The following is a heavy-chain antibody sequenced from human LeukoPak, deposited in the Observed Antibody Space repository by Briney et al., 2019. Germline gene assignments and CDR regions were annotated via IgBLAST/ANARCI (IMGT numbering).Heavy chain of an antibody. V-gene: IGHV4-34*01. Sequence: SETLSLTCAVYGGSFSGYYWSWIRQPPGKGLEWIGEINHSGSTNYNPSLKSRVTISVDTSKNQFSLKLSSVTAADTAVYYCARGRRYYDSSGYPTYFDYWGQGTLVTASS. J-gene: IGHJ4*02. CDR3: ARGRRYYDSSGYPTYFDY. CDR2: INHSGST. CDR1: GGSFSGYY. D-gene: IGHD3-22*01.